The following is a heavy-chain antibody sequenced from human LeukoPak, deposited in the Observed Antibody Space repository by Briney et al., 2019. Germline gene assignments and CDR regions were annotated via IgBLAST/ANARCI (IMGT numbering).Heavy chain of an antibody. CDR2: IYYSGST. D-gene: IGHD3-10*01. V-gene: IGHV4-31*03. CDR3: ARRSGAGPRYGMDV. CDR1: GGSISSGGYY. Sequence: PSETLSLTCTVSGGSISSGGYYWSWIRQHPGKGLEWIGYIYYSGSTYYNPSLKSRVTISVDTSKNQFSLKLSSVTAADTAVYYCARRSGAGPRYGMDVWGQGTTVTVSS. J-gene: IGHJ6*02.